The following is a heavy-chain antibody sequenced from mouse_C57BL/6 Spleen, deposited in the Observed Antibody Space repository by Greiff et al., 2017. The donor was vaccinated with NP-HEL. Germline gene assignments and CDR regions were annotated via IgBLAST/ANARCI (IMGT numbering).Heavy chain of an antibody. V-gene: IGHV1-55*01. J-gene: IGHJ2*01. CDR1: GYTFTSYW. CDR3: ETYSNYVRELEY. D-gene: IGHD2-5*01. Sequence: QVQLQQPGAELVKPGASVKMSCKASGYTFTSYWITWVKQRPGQGLEWIGDIYPGSGSTNYNEKFKSKATLTVDTSSSTAYMQLSSLTSEDSAVYYCETYSNYVRELEYWGQGTTLTVSS. CDR2: IYPGSGST.